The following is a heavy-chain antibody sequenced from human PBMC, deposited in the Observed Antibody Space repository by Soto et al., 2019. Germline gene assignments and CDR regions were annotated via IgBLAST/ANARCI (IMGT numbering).Heavy chain of an antibody. CDR2: LSYDGSNE. Sequence: GGSLRLSCAASGFSFSHYGVHWVRQAPGKGLEWVAVLSYDGSNEHYADSAKDRFTISRDNSKNTLYLQMNSLRPEDTAVYFCAKDIYSYGNSACDYWGQGTRVTVSS. V-gene: IGHV3-30*18. CDR3: AKDIYSYGNSACDY. CDR1: GFSFSHYG. J-gene: IGHJ4*02. D-gene: IGHD5-18*01.